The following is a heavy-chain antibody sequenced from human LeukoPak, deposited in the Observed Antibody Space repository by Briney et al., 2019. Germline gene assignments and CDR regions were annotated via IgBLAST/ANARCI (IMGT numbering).Heavy chain of an antibody. CDR2: IYYSGST. CDR3: ARSIAALENDY. J-gene: IGHJ4*02. CDR1: GGSIISYY. D-gene: IGHD6-6*01. V-gene: IGHV4-59*01. Sequence: SETLSLTCTVSGGSIISYYWSWIRQPPGKGLEWIGYIYYSGSTKYNPSLKSRVTISVDTSKNQFSLKLSSVTAADTAVYYCARSIAALENDYWGQGTLVTVSS.